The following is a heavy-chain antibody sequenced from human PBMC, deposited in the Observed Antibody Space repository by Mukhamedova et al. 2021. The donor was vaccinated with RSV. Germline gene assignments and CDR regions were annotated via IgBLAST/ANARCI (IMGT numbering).Heavy chain of an antibody. D-gene: IGHD6-19*01. CDR1: GFTFSSHT. J-gene: IGHJ4*01. CDR2: ISISGRNT. Sequence: GFTFSSHTMTWVRQAPGKGLEWVSGISISGRNTYYADSVEGRFTISRDNSKNTVDLQMNSLRPEDTAVYYCAKEIRASGWPPAYW. V-gene: IGHV3-23*01. CDR3: AKEIRASGWPPAY.